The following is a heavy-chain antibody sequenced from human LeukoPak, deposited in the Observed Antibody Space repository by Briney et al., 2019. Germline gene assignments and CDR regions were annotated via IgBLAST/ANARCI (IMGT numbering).Heavy chain of an antibody. D-gene: IGHD3-22*01. CDR2: IYPGDSDT. J-gene: IGHJ4*02. CDR3: ARLNYDSSGLISGFDY. Sequence: GESLKISCKGSGYSFTSYWIGWVLQMPGKGLEWMGIIYPGDSDTRYSPSFQGQVTISADKSISTAYLQWSSLKASDTAMYYCARLNYDSSGLISGFDYWGQGTLVTVSS. V-gene: IGHV5-51*01. CDR1: GYSFTSYW.